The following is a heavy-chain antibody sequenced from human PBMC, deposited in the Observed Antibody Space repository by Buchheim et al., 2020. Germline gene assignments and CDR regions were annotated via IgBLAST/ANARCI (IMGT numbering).Heavy chain of an antibody. CDR1: GYSFTTYW. CDR2: IYPHDSDT. CDR3: ARRTLILPSMGWFDP. Sequence: EVQLVQSGAEVKKAGESLRISCKGSGYSFTTYWIGWVRQMPGKGLEWMGIIYPHDSDTRDSPAFQGQVTISADKYINTHYLQWSSLKASDTAIYYCARRTLILPSMGWFDPWGQGTL. D-gene: IGHD2/OR15-2a*01. V-gene: IGHV5-51*01. J-gene: IGHJ5*02.